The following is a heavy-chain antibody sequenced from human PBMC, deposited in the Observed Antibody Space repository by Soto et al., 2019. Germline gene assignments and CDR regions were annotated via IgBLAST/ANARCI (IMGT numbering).Heavy chain of an antibody. V-gene: IGHV3-11*01. CDR3: ARAGYDFWSGYYKDYYYYMDV. CDR2: ISSSGSTI. Sequence: QVQLVESGGGLVKPGGSLRLSCAASGFTFSDYYMSWIRQAPGKGLEWVSYISSSGSTIYYAGSVKGRFTISRDNAKNSLYLQMNSLRAEDTAVYYCARAGYDFWSGYYKDYYYYMDVWGKGTTVTVSS. J-gene: IGHJ6*03. CDR1: GFTFSDYY. D-gene: IGHD3-3*01.